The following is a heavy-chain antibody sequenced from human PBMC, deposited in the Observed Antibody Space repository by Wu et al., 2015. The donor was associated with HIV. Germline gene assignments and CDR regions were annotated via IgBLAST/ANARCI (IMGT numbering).Heavy chain of an antibody. CDR1: GYRFTGYY. CDR2: INPSSGGI. J-gene: IGHJ4*02. V-gene: IGHV1-2*02. Sequence: QVQLVQSGAEVKNPGASVKVSCRASGYRFTGYYIHWVRQAPGQGLDWMGWINPSSGGIKYAQKFQGRVTMTRDTSMNTAYMELSSLRSGDTAIYYCARDAPPITTEFDQWGQGTLVSVSS. D-gene: IGHD3-22*01. CDR3: ARDAPPITTEFDQ.